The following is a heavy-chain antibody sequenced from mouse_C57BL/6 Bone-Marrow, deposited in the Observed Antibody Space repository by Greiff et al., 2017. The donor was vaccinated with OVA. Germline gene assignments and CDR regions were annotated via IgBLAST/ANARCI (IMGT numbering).Heavy chain of an antibody. CDR3: ARHYYSNYGNYYAMDY. Sequence: EVNVVESGGGLVKPGGSLKLSCAASGFTFSDYGMHWVRQAPEKGLEWVAYISSGSSTIYYADTVKGRFTISRDNAKNTLFLQMTSLRSEDTAMYYCARHYYSNYGNYYAMDYWGQGTSVTVSS. CDR2: ISSGSSTI. D-gene: IGHD2-5*01. V-gene: IGHV5-17*01. J-gene: IGHJ4*01. CDR1: GFTFSDYG.